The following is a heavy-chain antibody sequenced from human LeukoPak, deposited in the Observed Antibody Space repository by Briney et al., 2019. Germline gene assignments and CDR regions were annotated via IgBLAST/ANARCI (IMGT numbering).Heavy chain of an antibody. CDR3: AKDPSTTPSSY. CDR2: ISYDGSNK. V-gene: IGHV3-30*18. Sequence: GGSLRLSCAASGXTFSSYGMHWVRQAPGKGLEWVAVISYDGSNKYYADSVKGRFTISRDNSKNTLYLQMNSLRAEDTAVYYCAKDPSTTPSSYWGQGTLVTVSS. J-gene: IGHJ4*02. D-gene: IGHD4-17*01. CDR1: GXTFSSYG.